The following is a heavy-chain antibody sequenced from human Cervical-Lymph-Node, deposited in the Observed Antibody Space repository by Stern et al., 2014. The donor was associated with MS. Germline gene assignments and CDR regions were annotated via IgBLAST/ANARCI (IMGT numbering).Heavy chain of an antibody. CDR1: GYTFTAYF. V-gene: IGHV1-2*02. D-gene: IGHD1-26*01. J-gene: IGHJ4*02. CDR2: IIPKTGSA. CDR3: ARDRGSYSDY. Sequence: QVQLVQSGAEVERPGASVKVSCKASGYTFTAYFLHWVRQAHGQGLELMWWIIPKTGSATYAQKLQDRFTMTMDTSINTGYTEVSSLRSDDTAVYYCARDRGSYSDYWGQGTLVAVSS.